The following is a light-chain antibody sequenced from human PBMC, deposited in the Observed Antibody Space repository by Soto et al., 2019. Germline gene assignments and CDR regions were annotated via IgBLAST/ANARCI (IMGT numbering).Light chain of an antibody. CDR3: QQYKNGSPT. CDR2: GAS. V-gene: IGKV3D-15*03. CDR1: QRISNS. Sequence: EIVMTQSPATLSVSPGEGATLSCWASQRISNSLAWYQQKPGQAPRLLIYGASNRATGIPDRFSGSVSGTDVTLTISILQSEDVAVYDCQQYKNGSPTSGQDTNVEIK. J-gene: IGKJ1*01.